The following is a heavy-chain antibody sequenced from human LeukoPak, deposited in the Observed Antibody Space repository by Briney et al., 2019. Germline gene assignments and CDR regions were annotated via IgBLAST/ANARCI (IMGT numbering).Heavy chain of an antibody. Sequence: ASVKVSCKASAHTFSTYLLHWVRQAPGQGLEWMGIIDPSGGSTDYAQKFQGRVTMTRDTSTSTVYVELSSLRSEDTAIYYCARDLGLRGVTNWFDPWGQGTLVTVSS. D-gene: IGHD3-10*01. CDR2: IDPSGGST. J-gene: IGHJ5*02. CDR1: AHTFSTYL. CDR3: ARDLGLRGVTNWFDP. V-gene: IGHV1-46*01.